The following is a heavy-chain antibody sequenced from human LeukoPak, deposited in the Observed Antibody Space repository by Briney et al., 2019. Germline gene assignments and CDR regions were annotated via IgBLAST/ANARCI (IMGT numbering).Heavy chain of an antibody. D-gene: IGHD6-13*01. CDR3: ARDSSSSYSDAFDI. CDR1: GYSISSGYY. V-gene: IGHV4-38-2*01. Sequence: PSETLSLTCAVSGYSISSGYYWGWIRQPPGKGLEWIGSIYHSGSTYYSPSLKSRVTISVDTSKNQFSLKLSSVTAADTAVYYCARDSSSSYSDAFDIWGQGTMVTVSS. CDR2: IYHSGST. J-gene: IGHJ3*02.